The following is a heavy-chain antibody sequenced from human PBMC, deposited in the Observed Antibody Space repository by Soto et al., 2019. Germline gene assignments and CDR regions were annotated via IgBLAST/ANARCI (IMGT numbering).Heavy chain of an antibody. V-gene: IGHV3-21*06. J-gene: IGHJ4*02. CDR3: TRDRPGPQHYFDY. CDR1: EFADIGDR. Sequence: PWGSVRQCVVDAEFADIGDRRNFVRQAPGKGLEWVSSISSGGSTYYADSVKGRFTISRDNAKNMLYLQMNSLRAEDTAVYYCTRDRPGPQHYFDYWCQGNMVTVSS. D-gene: IGHD6-6*01. CDR2: ISSGGST.